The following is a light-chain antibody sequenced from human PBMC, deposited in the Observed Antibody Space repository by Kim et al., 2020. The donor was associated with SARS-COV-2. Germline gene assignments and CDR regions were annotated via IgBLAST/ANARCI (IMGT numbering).Light chain of an antibody. CDR2: AAA. CDR3: QQYDSFPLT. J-gene: IGKJ4*01. V-gene: IGKV1-16*02. Sequence: ASVGGSITITCRASHDLGTYLAWFEQRPGKAPNALIHAAATLQSGVPSKFSGSGSGTDFTLIIRGLQPEDSATYYCQQYDSFPLTFAGGTKVDIK. CDR1: HDLGTY.